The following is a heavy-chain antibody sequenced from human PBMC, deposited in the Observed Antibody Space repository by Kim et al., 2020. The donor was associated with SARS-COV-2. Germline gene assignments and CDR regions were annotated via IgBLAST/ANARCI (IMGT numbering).Heavy chain of an antibody. CDR3: AKTSGQQLVGADAYDI. V-gene: IGHV3-30*18. CDR2: ISVGGINQ. CDR1: GFTFSYYA. J-gene: IGHJ3*02. Sequence: GGSLRLSCAASGFTFSYYAIHWVRQTPGKGLEWVAVISVGGINQYYVDSVKGRFTVSRDNSENTVYLQMRSLRDEDTALYYCAKTSGQQLVGADAYDIWG. D-gene: IGHD6-13*01.